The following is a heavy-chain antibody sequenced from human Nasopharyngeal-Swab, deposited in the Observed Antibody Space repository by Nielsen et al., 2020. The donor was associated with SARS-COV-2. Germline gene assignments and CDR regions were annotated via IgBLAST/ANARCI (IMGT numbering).Heavy chain of an antibody. J-gene: IGHJ6*02. D-gene: IGHD6-6*01. CDR3: ARGEDSSSSTHSIRYYYYGMDV. CDR1: GGSFRGYY. CDR2: INHSGST. Sequence: SATLSLTCAVYGGSFRGYYWSWIRQPPGKGLERIGEINHSGSTNYNPSLKSRVTISVDTSKNQFSLKLSSVTAADTAVYYCARGEDSSSSTHSIRYYYYGMDVWGQGTTVTVSS. V-gene: IGHV4-34*01.